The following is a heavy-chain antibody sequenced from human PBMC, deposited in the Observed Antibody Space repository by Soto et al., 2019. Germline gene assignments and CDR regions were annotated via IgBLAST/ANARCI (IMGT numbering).Heavy chain of an antibody. D-gene: IGHD2-15*01. V-gene: IGHV4-30-4*01. CDR1: GDSISSGDYY. J-gene: IGHJ4*02. Sequence: QVQLRESGPGLVKPSQTLSLTCTVSGDSISSGDYYWRWIRQPPGKGLEWIGCIYYRGNTYNNPSPKRGLSISVDTSKNHFSLQLSSVTGADAAEYYGACSVKRYGSPRGPFEYWGLGTLVTVSS. CDR2: IYYRGNT. CDR3: ACSVKRYGSPRGPFEY.